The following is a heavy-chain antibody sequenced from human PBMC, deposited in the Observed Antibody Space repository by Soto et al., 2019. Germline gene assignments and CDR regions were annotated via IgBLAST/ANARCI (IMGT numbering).Heavy chain of an antibody. D-gene: IGHD2-8*01. CDR3: ARSQGVSATHHFDA. J-gene: IGHJ5*02. Sequence: QVQLQESGPGLVKPSGTLSLTCGVSGGSISSINWWSWVRQSPRKGLEWIGEIYHSGTTNYNPSLESRVTLSVDKSKNQFYLKLTSMTAADTAVYFCARSQGVSATHHFDAWGQGTLVTVSS. CDR2: IYHSGTT. CDR1: GGSISSINW. V-gene: IGHV4-4*02.